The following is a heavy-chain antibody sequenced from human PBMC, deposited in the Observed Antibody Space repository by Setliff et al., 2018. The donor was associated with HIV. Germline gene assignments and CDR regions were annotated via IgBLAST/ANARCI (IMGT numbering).Heavy chain of an antibody. CDR3: ARGHLVAATLWVKDYYYMDV. V-gene: IGHV4-31*03. D-gene: IGHD2-15*01. CDR2: IYSSGTK. Sequence: SETLSLTCTVSGGSISSGDYYWTWIRQHPVKGLEWIGYIYSSGTKYYNPSLKSRLAISLDTSKNQFSLNLSSVTAADTAVYYCARGHLVAATLWVKDYYYMDVWGKGTTVTVSS. CDR1: GGSISSGDYY. J-gene: IGHJ6*03.